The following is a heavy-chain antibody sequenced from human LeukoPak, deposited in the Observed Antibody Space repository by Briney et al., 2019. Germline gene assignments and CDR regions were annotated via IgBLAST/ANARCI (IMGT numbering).Heavy chain of an antibody. Sequence: ASVKVSCKVSGYTLTELSMHWVRQAPGKGLEWMGGFDPEDGETIYAQKFQGRVTMTEDTSTDTAYMELSSLRSEDTAVYYCATLLPWGAAAGRGFYYYYGMDVWGQGTTVTVSS. V-gene: IGHV1-24*01. CDR3: ATLLPWGAAAGRGFYYYYGMDV. CDR2: FDPEDGET. J-gene: IGHJ6*02. D-gene: IGHD6-13*01. CDR1: GYTLTELS.